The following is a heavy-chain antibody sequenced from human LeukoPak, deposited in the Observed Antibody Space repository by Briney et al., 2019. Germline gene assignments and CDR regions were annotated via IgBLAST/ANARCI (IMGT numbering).Heavy chain of an antibody. V-gene: IGHV1-2*02. Sequence: ASVKVSCKASGYTFTGYYMYWVRQAPGHGLEWMGWINPNSRGTNYAQNFQGRVTMTRDTSISTAYMELSRLRSDDTAVYYCARAYSSTSETQFDYWGQGTLVTVSS. CDR3: ARAYSSTSETQFDY. CDR1: GYTFTGYY. CDR2: INPNSRGT. D-gene: IGHD6-13*01. J-gene: IGHJ4*02.